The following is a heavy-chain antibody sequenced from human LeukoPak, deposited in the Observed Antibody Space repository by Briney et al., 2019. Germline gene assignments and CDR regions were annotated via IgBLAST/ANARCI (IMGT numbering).Heavy chain of an antibody. V-gene: IGHV3-48*03. J-gene: IGHJ4*02. Sequence: GGSLRLSCVGCGLTFSGFEMNWVRQAPGKGLEWVSYIKDDGSLKTYADSVKGRFTISRDNSKNSLYLQMSSLRAEDTATYYCARRFRDWGRGILVTVSA. CDR3: ARRFRD. D-gene: IGHD5-24*01. CDR1: GLTFSGFE. CDR2: IKDDGSLK.